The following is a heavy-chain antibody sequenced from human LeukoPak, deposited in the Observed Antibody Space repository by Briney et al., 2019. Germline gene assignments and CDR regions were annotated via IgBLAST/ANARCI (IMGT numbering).Heavy chain of an antibody. D-gene: IGHD1-26*01. V-gene: IGHV3-21*01. CDR1: GFTFSSYE. Sequence: PGGSLRLSCAASGFTFSSYEMNWVRQAPGKGLEWVSSITSSSSYIYYADSVKGRFTISRDNAKSSLYLQMNSLRDEDTAVYYCARDPYSGSYGDYYYYYMDVWGKGTTVTISS. CDR3: ARDPYSGSYGDYYYYYMDV. J-gene: IGHJ6*03. CDR2: ITSSSSYI.